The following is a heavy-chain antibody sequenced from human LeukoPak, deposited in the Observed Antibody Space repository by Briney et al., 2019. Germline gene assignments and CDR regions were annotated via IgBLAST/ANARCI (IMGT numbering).Heavy chain of an antibody. V-gene: IGHV1-2*02. CDR2: INPNSGGT. Sequence: GASVKVSCKASGYTFTGYYMHWVRQAPGQGLEWMGWINPNSGGTNYAQKSQGRVTMTRDTSISTAYMELSRLRSDDTAVYYCARDLSPTVTTGATSAREFGSWGQGTLVTVSS. CDR1: GYTFTGYY. CDR3: ARDLSPTVTTGATSAREFGS. D-gene: IGHD4-17*01. J-gene: IGHJ5*01.